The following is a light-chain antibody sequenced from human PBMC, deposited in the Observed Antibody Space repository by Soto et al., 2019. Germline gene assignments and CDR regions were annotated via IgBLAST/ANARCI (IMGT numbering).Light chain of an antibody. CDR3: QQLNSYPLS. J-gene: IGKJ4*01. V-gene: IGKV1-9*01. CDR2: AAY. Sequence: DIQLTQSPSFLSASVGDRITITCRASQGISSSLAWYQQKPGKAPKLLIYAAYTLESGVPSRFSGSGLGTEFTLTISSLQPEDFATYYCQQLNSYPLSFGGGTQVEIK. CDR1: QGISSS.